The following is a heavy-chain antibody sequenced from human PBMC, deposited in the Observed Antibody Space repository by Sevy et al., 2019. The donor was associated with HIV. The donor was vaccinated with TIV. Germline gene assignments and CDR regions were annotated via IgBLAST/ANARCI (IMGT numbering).Heavy chain of an antibody. J-gene: IGHJ4*02. CDR3: ARGLFDY. CDR1: GDSVSGSNYY. Sequence: SETLSLTCTVSGDSVSGSNYYWSWIRQPPGKGLEWIGYIYYSGSTNYNPSLKSRVTISIDTSKNQFSLRLTSVTAADTAAYYCARGLFDYWGQGTLVTVSS. V-gene: IGHV4-61*01. CDR2: IYYSGST.